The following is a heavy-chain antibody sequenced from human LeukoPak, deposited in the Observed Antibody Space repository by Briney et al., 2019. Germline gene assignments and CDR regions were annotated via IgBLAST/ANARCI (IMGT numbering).Heavy chain of an antibody. D-gene: IGHD6-19*01. CDR1: GFTFSSYG. CDR2: IRYDGSNK. Sequence: PGGSLRLSCAASGFTFSSYGMHWVRQAPGKGLEWVAVIRYDGSNKYYADSVKGRFTISRDNSKNTLYLQMNSLRAEDTAVYYCAKDEASRIAVAGFFDYWGQGTLVTVSS. J-gene: IGHJ4*02. CDR3: AKDEASRIAVAGFFDY. V-gene: IGHV3-30*02.